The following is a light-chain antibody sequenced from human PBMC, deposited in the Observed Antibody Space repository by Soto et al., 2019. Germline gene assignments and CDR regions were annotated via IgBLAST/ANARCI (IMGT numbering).Light chain of an antibody. J-gene: IGLJ1*01. V-gene: IGLV2-18*02. CDR1: SSDVGSYNR. Sequence: QSALTQPPSVSGSPGQSVAISCTGTSSDVGSYNRVAWYQQAPGTAPKLMISEANNRPSGVPDRFSGSKSGNTASLTISGLQAEDEADYYCSSYTSSSTYVFGTGTKVTVL. CDR2: EAN. CDR3: SSYTSSSTYV.